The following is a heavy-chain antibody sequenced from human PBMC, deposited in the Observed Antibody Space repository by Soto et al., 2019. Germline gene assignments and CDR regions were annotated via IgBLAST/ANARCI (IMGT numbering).Heavy chain of an antibody. V-gene: IGHV3-23*01. CDR3: AKEDFTDRGDDYFDY. Sequence: SGGSLRLSCAASGFSFTNFAMSWVRQAPGKGLEWVAGIGASGDITWYADSVKGRLSISRDNSKNTLYLQLNSLRFEDTAVYYCAKEDFTDRGDDYFDYWGPGTLVTV. J-gene: IGHJ4*02. CDR1: GFSFTNFA. CDR2: IGASGDIT. D-gene: IGHD2-21*02.